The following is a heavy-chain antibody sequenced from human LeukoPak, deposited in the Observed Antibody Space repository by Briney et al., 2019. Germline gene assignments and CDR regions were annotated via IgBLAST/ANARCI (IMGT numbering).Heavy chain of an antibody. CDR3: ARGFMVYRGEDWFDP. V-gene: IGHV4-38-2*02. J-gene: IGHJ5*02. Sequence: SETLSLTCTVSGYSISSGYYWGWIRQPPGKGLEWIGSIYHSGSTYYNPSLKSRVTISVDTSKNQFSLKLSSVTAADTAMYYCARGFMVYRGEDWFDPWGQGTLVTVSS. CDR1: GYSISSGYY. CDR2: IYHSGST. D-gene: IGHD2-8*01.